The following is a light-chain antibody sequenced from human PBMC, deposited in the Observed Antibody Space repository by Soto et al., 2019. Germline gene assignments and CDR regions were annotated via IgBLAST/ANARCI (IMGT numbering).Light chain of an antibody. CDR2: KAS. Sequence: DIQMTPSPSTLSGSVGDRGTITFRASQTISSWLAWYQQKPGKAPKLLIYKASTLKSGVPSRFSGSGSGTEFTLTISSLQPDDFATYYCQHYNSYSEAFGQGTKVDIK. J-gene: IGKJ1*01. CDR3: QHYNSYSEA. CDR1: QTISSW. V-gene: IGKV1-5*03.